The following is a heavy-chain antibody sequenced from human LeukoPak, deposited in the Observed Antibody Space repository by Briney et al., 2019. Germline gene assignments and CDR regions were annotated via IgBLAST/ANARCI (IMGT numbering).Heavy chain of an antibody. D-gene: IGHD2-21*02. CDR1: GFTFSSYS. J-gene: IGHJ4*02. CDR2: ISSSSSYI. V-gene: IGHV3-21*01. CDR3: ATMGLVVVTAPYFDY. Sequence: GGSLRLSCAASGFTFSSYSMNWVRQAPGKGLEWVSSISSSSSYIYYADSVKGRFTISRDNAKNSLYLQMNSLRAEDTAVYHCATMGLVVVTAPYFDYWGQGALVTVSS.